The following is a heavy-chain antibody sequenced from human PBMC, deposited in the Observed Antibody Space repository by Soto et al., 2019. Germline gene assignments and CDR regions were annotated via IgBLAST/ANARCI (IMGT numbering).Heavy chain of an antibody. Sequence: GSLRLSFVASGLTFSNYWMTLVRQAPGKGLEWVAIIKEDGSEKYYVDSVKGRFTISRDNAENSLFLQMNNLRAEDTAVYYCVRDSGYDVLTGYQHFDYWGQGSMVTVS. J-gene: IGHJ4*02. V-gene: IGHV3-7*03. CDR3: VRDSGYDVLTGYQHFDY. CDR1: GLTFSNYW. D-gene: IGHD3-9*01. CDR2: IKEDGSEK.